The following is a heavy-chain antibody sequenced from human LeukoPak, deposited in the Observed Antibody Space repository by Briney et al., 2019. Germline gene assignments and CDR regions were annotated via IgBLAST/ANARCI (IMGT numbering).Heavy chain of an antibody. J-gene: IGHJ4*02. Sequence: SETLSLTCTVSGGSINSYYWSWIRQPAGKGLEWIGRIYTSGSTTYNPSLKSRVTMSVDTSKNQFSLRLSSVTAADTAVYYCARGRYCSGNSCFGNDYWGQGTLVTVSS. CDR3: ARGRYCSGNSCFGNDY. D-gene: IGHD2-15*01. CDR2: IYTSGST. V-gene: IGHV4-4*07. CDR1: GGSINSYY.